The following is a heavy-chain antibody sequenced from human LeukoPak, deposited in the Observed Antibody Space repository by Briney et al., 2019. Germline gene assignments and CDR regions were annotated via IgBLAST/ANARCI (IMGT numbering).Heavy chain of an antibody. Sequence: GASLRLSCAASGFTFSSYAMSWVRQAPGKGLEWVAVISYDGSNKYYADSVKGRFTISRDNSKNTLYLQMNSLRAEDTAVYYCARGSVIDWIVVVPAALDYWGQGTLVTVSS. V-gene: IGHV3-30*04. CDR3: ARGSVIDWIVVVPAALDY. CDR2: ISYDGSNK. D-gene: IGHD2-2*01. CDR1: GFTFSSYA. J-gene: IGHJ4*02.